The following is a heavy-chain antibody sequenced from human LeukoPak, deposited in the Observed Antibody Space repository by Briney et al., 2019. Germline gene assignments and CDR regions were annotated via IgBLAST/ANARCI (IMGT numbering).Heavy chain of an antibody. CDR3: AKPAGGFCTNGVCYPFDY. CDR2: ISGSGGST. D-gene: IGHD2-8*01. J-gene: IGHJ4*02. V-gene: IGHV3-23*01. CDR1: GFTFSSYA. Sequence: GGSLRLSCAASGFTFSSYAMSWVRQAPGKGLEWVSAISGSGGSTYYADAVKGRFTISRDNSKNTLYLQMNSLRAEDTAVYYCAKPAGGFCTNGVCYPFDYGGQGPRVSVSS.